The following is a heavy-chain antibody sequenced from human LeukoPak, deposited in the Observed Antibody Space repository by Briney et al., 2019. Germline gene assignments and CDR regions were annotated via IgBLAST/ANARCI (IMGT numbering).Heavy chain of an antibody. CDR1: AHTLTELS. D-gene: IGHD4-17*01. Sequence: ASVKVSCKVSAHTLTELSMHWVRQAPGKGLEWMGGFDPEDGETIYAQKFQGRVTMTEDTSTDTAYMELSSLRSEDTAVYYCATPTSYGDRAWFDPWGQGTLVTVSS. CDR3: ATPTSYGDRAWFDP. V-gene: IGHV1-24*01. CDR2: FDPEDGET. J-gene: IGHJ5*02.